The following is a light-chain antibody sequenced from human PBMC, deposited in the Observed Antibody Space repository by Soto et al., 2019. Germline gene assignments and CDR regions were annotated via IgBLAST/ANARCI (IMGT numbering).Light chain of an antibody. CDR3: QQYDNSHLA. Sequence: EIGGTKSPCTLSLSTGERATLSCRASQRVTSRSLDWYQQKPYQAPRVVIYGASRRATGIPDRFSGSWSGTDCTLTITRLEREDFAVYYRQQYDNSHLAFGGGTPLEIK. V-gene: IGKV3-20*01. CDR2: GAS. CDR1: QRVTSRS. J-gene: IGKJ4*01.